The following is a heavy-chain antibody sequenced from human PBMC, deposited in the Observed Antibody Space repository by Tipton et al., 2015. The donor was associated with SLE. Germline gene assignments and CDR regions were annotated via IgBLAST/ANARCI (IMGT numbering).Heavy chain of an antibody. Sequence: LRLSCTVSGGSISSYYWSWIRQPPGKGLEWIGYIYYSGSTNYNPSLKSRVTISVDTSKNQFSLKLSSVTAADTAVYHCATGPYEDTGYYWGFDYWGQGILVTVSS. J-gene: IGHJ4*02. CDR2: IYYSGST. CDR3: ATGPYEDTGYYWGFDY. V-gene: IGHV4-59*01. CDR1: GGSISSYY. D-gene: IGHD5-12*01.